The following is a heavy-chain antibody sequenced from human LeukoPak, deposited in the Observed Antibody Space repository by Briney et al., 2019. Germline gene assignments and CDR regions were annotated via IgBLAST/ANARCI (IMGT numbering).Heavy chain of an antibody. Sequence: PSETLSLTCTVSGGSISSGGYYWSWIRQPPGKGLEWIGYIYHSGSTYYNPSLKSRVTISVDRSKNQFSLKLSSVTAADTAVYYCARIVVVPAAKSRYTPYFDYWGQGTLVTVSS. V-gene: IGHV4-30-2*01. D-gene: IGHD2-2*01. CDR1: GGSISSGGYY. CDR2: IYHSGST. J-gene: IGHJ4*02. CDR3: ARIVVVPAAKSRYTPYFDY.